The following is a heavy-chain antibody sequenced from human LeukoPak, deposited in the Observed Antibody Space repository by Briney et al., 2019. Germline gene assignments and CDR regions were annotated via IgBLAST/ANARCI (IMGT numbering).Heavy chain of an antibody. V-gene: IGHV4-39*01. CDR1: GGSISSRYY. CDR2: FYYSGRT. CDR3: ARRGEHCDGGSCFPFHY. Sequence: PSETLSPTCTVSGGSISSRYYWGWVRQPPGKGLEWIGTFYYSGRTYYNPSLKSRLTISVDTSKNQFSLKLNSVTAADTAIYYCARRGEHCDGGSCFPFHYWGQGTLVTVSS. D-gene: IGHD2-15*01. J-gene: IGHJ4*02.